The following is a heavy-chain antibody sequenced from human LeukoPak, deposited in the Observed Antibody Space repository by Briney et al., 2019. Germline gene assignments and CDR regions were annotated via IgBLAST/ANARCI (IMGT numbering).Heavy chain of an antibody. V-gene: IGHV3-7*05. J-gene: IGHJ4*02. Sequence: GGSLRLSCAASGFIFSNYWMSWVRQAPGKGPEWVANIKPDGSEKYYVDSVKGRFTISRDNAKNSLFLQMNSLRAEDTALYYCARHLIGDTNGYYLGTYEHWGQGSLVTASS. CDR1: GFIFSNYW. CDR2: IKPDGSEK. CDR3: ARHLIGDTNGYYLGTYEH. D-gene: IGHD3-22*01.